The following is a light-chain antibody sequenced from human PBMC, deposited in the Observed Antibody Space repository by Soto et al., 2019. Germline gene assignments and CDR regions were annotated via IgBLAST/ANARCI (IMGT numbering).Light chain of an antibody. Sequence: QSALTQPPSASGSHGQSVTISCTGTGSDVGGYNYVSWYQQHPGKAPKLMIYEVSKRPSGVPDRFSGSKSGNTASLTVSGLQAEDEADYYCSSYAGSNGVFGTGTKVTVL. V-gene: IGLV2-8*01. CDR2: EVS. J-gene: IGLJ1*01. CDR1: GSDVGGYNY. CDR3: SSYAGSNGV.